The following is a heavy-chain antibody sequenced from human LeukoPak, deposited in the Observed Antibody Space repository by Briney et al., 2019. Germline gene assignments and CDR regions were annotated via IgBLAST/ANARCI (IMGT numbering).Heavy chain of an antibody. CDR3: ARDDGRYYFDY. J-gene: IGHJ4*02. CDR2: IYSGGST. V-gene: IGHV3-53*01. CDR1: GFTFSSYS. Sequence: GGSLRLSCAASGFTFSSYSLSWVRQAPGKGLEWVSVIYSGGSTYYADSVKGRFTISRDNSKNTLYLQMNSLRAEDTAVYYCARDDGRYYFDYWGQGTLVTVSS. D-gene: IGHD1-1*01.